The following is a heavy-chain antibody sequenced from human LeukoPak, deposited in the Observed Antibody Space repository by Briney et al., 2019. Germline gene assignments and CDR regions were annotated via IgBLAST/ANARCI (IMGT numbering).Heavy chain of an antibody. CDR2: IYYTGST. D-gene: IGHD5-12*01. J-gene: IGHJ4*02. Sequence: SENLPLTCTVSGGSISSGDYYWNWIRQPPGKGLEWIGYIYYTGSTYYNPSLKSRVTMSIDTSKNQFSLKLSSVTAADTAVYYCARDSTGYDYFDSWGQGALVTVSS. CDR3: ARDSTGYDYFDS. V-gene: IGHV4-30-4*08. CDR1: GGSISSGDYY.